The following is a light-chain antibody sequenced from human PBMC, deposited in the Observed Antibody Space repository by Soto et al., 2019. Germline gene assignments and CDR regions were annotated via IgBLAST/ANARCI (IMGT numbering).Light chain of an antibody. CDR2: GSS. J-gene: IGKJ4*01. CDR3: QQYNYWAPQLP. V-gene: IGKV3-15*01. Sequence: ETARTQSPATLSASPGERDTLSCWTSQSVSSKLAWYQQRLGQAPRLLIYGSSTRATDIPARFSGSGSGTEIALTISSLQSEDSAGYYCQQYNYWAPQLPVGGGNKVELK. CDR1: QSVSSK.